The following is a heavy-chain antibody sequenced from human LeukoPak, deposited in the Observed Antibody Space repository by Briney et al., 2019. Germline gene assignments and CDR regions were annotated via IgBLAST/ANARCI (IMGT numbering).Heavy chain of an antibody. V-gene: IGHV6-1*01. Sequence: SQTLSLTCAISGDSVSSNSAAWHWIRQSPSRGLEWLGRTYYRSKWYNDYAVSVKSRITINPDTSKNQFSLQLNSVTPEDTAVYYCARDPVASYYYYYGMDVWGQGTTVTVSS. D-gene: IGHD4-23*01. J-gene: IGHJ6*02. CDR2: TYYRSKWYN. CDR3: ARDPVASYYYYYGMDV. CDR1: GDSVSSNSAA.